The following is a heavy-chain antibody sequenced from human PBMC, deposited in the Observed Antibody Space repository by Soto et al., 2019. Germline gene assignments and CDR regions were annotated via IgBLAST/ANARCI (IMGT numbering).Heavy chain of an antibody. CDR3: AREVVVGATEVFDF. Sequence: GLEWMGRIIPIVGIAKYAQKFQGRVAITADKSTSTDYMMELNSLRPEDTALYYCAREVVVGATEVFDFWVQGTMV. V-gene: IGHV1-69*04. CDR2: IIPIVGIA. J-gene: IGHJ3*01. D-gene: IGHD2-15*01.